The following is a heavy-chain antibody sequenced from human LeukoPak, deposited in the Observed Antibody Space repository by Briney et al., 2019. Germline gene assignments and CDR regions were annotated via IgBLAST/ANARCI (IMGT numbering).Heavy chain of an antibody. CDR3: ARVGITAATADY. V-gene: IGHV1-69*06. CDR1: GGTFSSYA. CDR2: IIPIFGTA. J-gene: IGHJ4*02. D-gene: IGHD6-25*01. Sequence: SVKVSCKASGGTFSSYAISWVRQAPGQGLEWMGGIIPIFGTANYAQKFQGRVTITADKSTSTAYMELNSLRSEDTAVYFCARVGITAATADYWGQGTLVTVSS.